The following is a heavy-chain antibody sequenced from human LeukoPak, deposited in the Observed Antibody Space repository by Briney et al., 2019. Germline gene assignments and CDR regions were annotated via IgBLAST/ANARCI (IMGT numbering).Heavy chain of an antibody. J-gene: IGHJ4*02. CDR3: ARGRSSSWYSRAPNFDY. CDR2: INHSGST. D-gene: IGHD6-13*01. Sequence: SETLSLTCAVYGGSFSGYYWSWIRQPPGKGLEWIGEINHSGSTNYNPSLKSRVTISVDTSKNQFSLKPSSVTAADTAVYYCARGRSSSWYSRAPNFDYWGQGTLVTVSS. CDR1: GGSFSGYY. V-gene: IGHV4-34*01.